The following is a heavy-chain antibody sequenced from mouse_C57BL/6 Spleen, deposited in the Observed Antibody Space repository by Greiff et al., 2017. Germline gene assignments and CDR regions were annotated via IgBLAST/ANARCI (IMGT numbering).Heavy chain of an antibody. V-gene: IGHV1-19*01. CDR2: INPYNGGT. CDR3: ARKANYGYFDV. Sequence: VQLQQSGPVLVKPGASVKMSCKASGYTFTDYYMNWVKQSHGKSLEWIGVINPYNGGTSYNQKFKGKATLTVDKSSSTAYMELNSLTSEDSAVYYCARKANYGYFDVWGTGTTVTVSS. CDR1: GYTFTDYY. J-gene: IGHJ1*03.